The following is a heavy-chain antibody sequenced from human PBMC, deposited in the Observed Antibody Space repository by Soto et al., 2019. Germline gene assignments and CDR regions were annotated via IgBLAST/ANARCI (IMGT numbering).Heavy chain of an antibody. J-gene: IGHJ6*02. CDR1: GYSCTNYW. D-gene: IGHD3-9*01. Sequence: PGESLKISCKGSGYSCTNYWITWVRQMPGKGLEWMGRIDPTDSYTNYNPSFQGHVTISADKSINTAFLRWSSLKASDTAIFYCARLYYDVFPRMDVWGQGTTVTVSS. CDR3: ARLYYDVFPRMDV. CDR2: IDPTDSYT. V-gene: IGHV5-10-1*01.